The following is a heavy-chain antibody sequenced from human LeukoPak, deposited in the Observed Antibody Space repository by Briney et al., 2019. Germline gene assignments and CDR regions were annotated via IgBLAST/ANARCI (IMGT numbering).Heavy chain of an antibody. D-gene: IGHD3-22*01. CDR2: ISSSGSTI. J-gene: IGHJ4*02. CDR3: AKDWGYYDSSGYSH. V-gene: IGHV3-48*03. CDR1: GFTFSSYE. Sequence: GGSLRLSCAASGFTFSSYEMNWVRQAPGKGLEWVSYISSSGSTIYYADSVKGRFTISRDNAKNTLYLQMNSLRAEDTAVYYCAKDWGYYDSSGYSHWGQGTLVTVSS.